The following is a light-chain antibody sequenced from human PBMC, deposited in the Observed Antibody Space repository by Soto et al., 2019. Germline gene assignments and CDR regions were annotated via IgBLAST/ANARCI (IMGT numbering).Light chain of an antibody. J-gene: IGLJ1*01. CDR1: RSDVGGYNY. Sequence: QSALTQPASASGSPGQSITISCTGTRSDVGGYNYVSWYQQYPGKSPKLLIYEVTNRPSGVSNRFSGSKSGNTASLTISGLQAEDAADYYCSSYTISNALPYVFGTGTKLTVL. CDR2: EVT. CDR3: SSYTISNALPYV. V-gene: IGLV2-14*01.